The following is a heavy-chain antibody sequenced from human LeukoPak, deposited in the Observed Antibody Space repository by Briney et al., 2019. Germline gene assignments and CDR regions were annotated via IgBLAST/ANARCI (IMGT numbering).Heavy chain of an antibody. Sequence: SETLSLTCTVSGGSISSYYWSWIRQPPGKGLEWIGYIYYSGSTNYNPSLKSRVTISVDTSKNQFSLKLSSVTAADTAVYYCARTYSSGWIDYWGQGTLVTVSS. D-gene: IGHD6-25*01. CDR1: GGSISSYY. V-gene: IGHV4-59*08. J-gene: IGHJ4*02. CDR3: ARTYSSGWIDY. CDR2: IYYSGST.